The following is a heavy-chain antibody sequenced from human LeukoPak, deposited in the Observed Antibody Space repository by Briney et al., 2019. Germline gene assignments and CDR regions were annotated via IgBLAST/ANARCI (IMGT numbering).Heavy chain of an antibody. V-gene: IGHV1-18*01. Sequence: ASVKVSCKPSGYTFTGYGISWGREGPGQGVEWMGWISAYNGNTNYAQKRQGRVTMTTDTSTSTAYMELRSLRSDDTAVYYCARVDRDIVVVPAYLGNWFDPWGQGTLVTVSS. CDR2: ISAYNGNT. CDR1: GYTFTGYG. CDR3: ARVDRDIVVVPAYLGNWFDP. J-gene: IGHJ5*02. D-gene: IGHD2-2*01.